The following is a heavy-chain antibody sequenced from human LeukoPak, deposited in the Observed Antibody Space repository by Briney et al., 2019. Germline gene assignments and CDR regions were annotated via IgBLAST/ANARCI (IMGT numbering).Heavy chain of an antibody. J-gene: IGHJ4*02. CDR3: ARVSYHSYYDFWSGYIDY. V-gene: IGHV4-38-2*02. CDR2: IYHGGRT. Sequence: SSETLSLTCTVSGYSISSGYYWGWIRQPPGKGLEWIGSIYHGGRTYYNPSLKSRVTISVDTSKNQFSLKLSSVTAADTAVYYCARVSYHSYYDFWSGYIDYWGQGTLVTVSS. CDR1: GYSISSGYY. D-gene: IGHD3-3*01.